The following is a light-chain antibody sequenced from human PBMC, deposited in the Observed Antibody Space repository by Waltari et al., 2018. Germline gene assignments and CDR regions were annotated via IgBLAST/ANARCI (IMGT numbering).Light chain of an antibody. CDR3: QKYERLPAT. Sequence: SCKAGRIIGLSVVWYLHGPGHAPIFLIYKISRRATGIPDRFSSGWYGTDFSLTVSRLEPEDFAVYDCQKYERLPATFGQGTAVAIK. J-gene: IGKJ1*01. CDR2: KIS. V-gene: IGKV3-20*01. CDR1: RIIGLS.